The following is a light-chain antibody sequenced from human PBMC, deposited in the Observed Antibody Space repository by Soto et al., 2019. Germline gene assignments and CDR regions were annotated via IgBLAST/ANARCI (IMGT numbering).Light chain of an antibody. Sequence: DIQMTQSPSSLSASVEDRVIITCRASQIISNHLNWYQQKQGKAPKLLLFAASSLQSGVPSRFSGSRSGPDVTLTISSLQPEDFATYYCQQSYSSPPTFGQGTKVEIK. J-gene: IGKJ1*01. V-gene: IGKV1-39*01. CDR1: QIISNH. CDR2: AAS. CDR3: QQSYSSPPT.